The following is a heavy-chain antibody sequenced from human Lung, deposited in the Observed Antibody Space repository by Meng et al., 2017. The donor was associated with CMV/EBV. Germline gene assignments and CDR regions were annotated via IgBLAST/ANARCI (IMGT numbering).Heavy chain of an antibody. CDR2: INPTGGGT. V-gene: IGHV1-46*01. Sequence: ASVKVSCKASGYTFTSSYMNWVRQAPGQGLEWMGIINPTGGGTSYAQKFQGRVTMTRDTSTSTVYMELSSLRSEDTAVYYCARDHPPQSSSPPGVNWFDPXGQGXLVTVSS. CDR1: GYTFTSSY. CDR3: ARDHPPQSSSPPGVNWFDP. D-gene: IGHD6-13*01. J-gene: IGHJ5*02.